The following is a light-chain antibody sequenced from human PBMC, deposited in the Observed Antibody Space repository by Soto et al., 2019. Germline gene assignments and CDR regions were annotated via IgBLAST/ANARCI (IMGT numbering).Light chain of an antibody. CDR1: QSVSSSY. Sequence: EIVLTQSPGTLSLSPGERATLSCRASQSVSSSYLAWYQQKPGQAPRLLIYGASSRATGIQDRCSGSGSGTDFTLTISRLEPEDFAVYYCQQYGSSPDTFGQGTKLEIK. V-gene: IGKV3-20*01. CDR2: GAS. J-gene: IGKJ2*01. CDR3: QQYGSSPDT.